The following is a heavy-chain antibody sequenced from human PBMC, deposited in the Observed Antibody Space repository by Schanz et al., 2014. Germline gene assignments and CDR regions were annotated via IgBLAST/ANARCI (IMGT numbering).Heavy chain of an antibody. CDR3: ARGGGPEDVFDI. V-gene: IGHV1-69*02. D-gene: IGHD2-15*01. J-gene: IGHJ3*02. CDR1: GGTFSTYP. Sequence: QVQLVQSGAEVKKPGSSMKVSCKASGGTFSTYPINWLRQAPGQGLEWMGRIIPILGIANYAQKFQGRVTITADRSTSTAYMELSSLRSEDTAVYYCARGGGPEDVFDIWGQGTILTVSS. CDR2: IIPILGIA.